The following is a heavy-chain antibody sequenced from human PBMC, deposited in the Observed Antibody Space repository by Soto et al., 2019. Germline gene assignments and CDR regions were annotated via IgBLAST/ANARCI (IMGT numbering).Heavy chain of an antibody. CDR1: GFTFSKHG. V-gene: IGHV3-33*01. CDR2: ILADGSRQ. Sequence: QVHLVESGGGVVQPGRSLRLSCAVSGFTFSKHGMHWVRQAPGKGLEWVAVILADGSRQHYGDSVKGRFTISRDNAKNTLFLQMESLRAEDTGVYYCARDDDFPDNGLDYWGQGIVVTVSS. D-gene: IGHD1-1*01. CDR3: ARDDDFPDNGLDY. J-gene: IGHJ4*02.